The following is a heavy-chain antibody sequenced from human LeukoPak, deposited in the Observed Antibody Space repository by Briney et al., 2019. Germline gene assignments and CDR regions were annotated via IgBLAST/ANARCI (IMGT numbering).Heavy chain of an antibody. CDR1: GFTFSSYG. CDR3: AKRGNVDTAMVKDY. V-gene: IGHV3-30*02. CDR2: IRYDGSNK. J-gene: IGHJ4*02. D-gene: IGHD5-18*01. Sequence: GGSLGLSCAASGFTFSSYGMHWVRQAPGKGLEWVAFIRYDGSNKYYADSVKGRFTISRDNSKNTLYLQMNSLRAEDTAVYYCAKRGNVDTAMVKDYWGQGTLVTVSS.